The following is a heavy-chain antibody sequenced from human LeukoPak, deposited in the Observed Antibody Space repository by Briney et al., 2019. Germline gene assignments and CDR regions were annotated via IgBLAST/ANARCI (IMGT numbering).Heavy chain of an antibody. D-gene: IGHD1-26*01. Sequence: GRSLRLSCAASGFTFSSYGMHWVRQAPGKGLEWVAVISYDGSNKYYADSVKGRFTISRDNSKNTLYLQMNSLRAEDTAVYYCAKGERPQGGIDPFDIWGQGIMVTVSS. V-gene: IGHV3-30*18. CDR3: AKGERPQGGIDPFDI. J-gene: IGHJ3*02. CDR1: GFTFSSYG. CDR2: ISYDGSNK.